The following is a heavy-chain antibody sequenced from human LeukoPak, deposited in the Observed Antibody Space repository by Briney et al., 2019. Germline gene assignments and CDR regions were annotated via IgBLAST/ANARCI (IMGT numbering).Heavy chain of an antibody. Sequence: GGSLRLSCAASGFTFSVYYMSWLRQAPGKGLEWVSYISSSGSTIYYADSVKGRFTISRDNAKNSLYLQMNSLRAEDTAVYYCARLSSDYSKENYYYYYMDVWGKGTTVTVSS. J-gene: IGHJ6*03. CDR3: ARLSSDYSKENYYYYYMDV. V-gene: IGHV3-11*01. CDR1: GFTFSVYY. CDR2: ISSSGSTI. D-gene: IGHD4-11*01.